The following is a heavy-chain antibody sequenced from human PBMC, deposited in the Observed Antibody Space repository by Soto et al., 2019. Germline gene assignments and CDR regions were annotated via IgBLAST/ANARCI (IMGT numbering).Heavy chain of an antibody. CDR1: GFTVSSNY. V-gene: IGHV3-53*01. CDR3: ARVNTRRSSWGSSSPRWFDP. Sequence: GGSLRLSCAASGFTVSSNYMSWVRQAPGKGLEWVSVIYSGGSTYYADSVKGRFTISRDNSKNTLYLQMNSLRAEDTAVYYCARVNTRRSSWGSSSPRWFDPWGQGTLVTVSS. J-gene: IGHJ5*02. D-gene: IGHD6-6*01. CDR2: IYSGGST.